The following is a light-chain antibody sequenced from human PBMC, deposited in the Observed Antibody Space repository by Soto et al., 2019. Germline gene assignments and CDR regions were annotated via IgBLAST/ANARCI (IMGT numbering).Light chain of an antibody. CDR3: SSFTVRNTWV. J-gene: IGLJ3*02. Sequence: QSALTQPASVTGSPGQSITISCTGTSSDIGGYNHVSWYRQYPGTAPKLIIYEVAIRPSGVSDRFSGSKSVNTASLTISGLQPEDEADYYCSSFTVRNTWVFGGGTKVTVL. CDR1: SSDIGGYNH. CDR2: EVA. V-gene: IGLV2-14*01.